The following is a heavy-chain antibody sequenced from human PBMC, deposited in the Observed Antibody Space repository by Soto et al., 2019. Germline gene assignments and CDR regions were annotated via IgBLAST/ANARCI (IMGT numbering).Heavy chain of an antibody. CDR3: ARRGSYYGMDV. J-gene: IGHJ6*02. V-gene: IGHV4-39*01. CDR2: IYYSGST. CDR1: GGSISSSSYY. D-gene: IGHD3-16*01. Sequence: KTSETLSLTCTVSGGSISSSSYYWGWIRQPPGKGLEWIGSIYYSGSTYYNPSLKSRVTISVDTSKNQFSLKLSSVTAADTAVYYCARRGSYYGMDVWGQGTTVTVSS.